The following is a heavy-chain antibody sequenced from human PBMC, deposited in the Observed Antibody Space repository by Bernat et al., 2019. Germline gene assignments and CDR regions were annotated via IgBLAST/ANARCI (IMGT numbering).Heavy chain of an antibody. CDR2: IIPIFGTA. CDR3: GNLAESYYYNGMDV. J-gene: IGHJ6*02. CDR1: GGTFSSYA. Sequence: QVQLVQSGAEVKKPGSSVKVSCKASGGTFSSYAISWVRQAPGQGLEWMGGIIPIFGTANYAQKFQGRVTITADKSTSTAYMELSSLRSEDTAVYYCGNLAESYYYNGMDVWGQGTTVTVSS. D-gene: IGHD6-13*01. V-gene: IGHV1-69*06.